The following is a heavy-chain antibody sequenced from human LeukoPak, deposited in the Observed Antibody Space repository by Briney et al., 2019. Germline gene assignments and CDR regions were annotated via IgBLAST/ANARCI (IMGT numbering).Heavy chain of an antibody. D-gene: IGHD5-24*01. CDR3: ARGDGYSPFDY. V-gene: IGHV3-48*03. CDR2: SSTSGRTR. Sequence: GGSLRLSCAASGFTLSDYEINWVRQAPGKGLEWVADSSTSGRTRWYADSVKGRFTFSRDNAKNSLYLQMNSLRTEDTAVYYCARGDGYSPFDYWGQGTLVTVSS. J-gene: IGHJ4*02. CDR1: GFTLSDYE.